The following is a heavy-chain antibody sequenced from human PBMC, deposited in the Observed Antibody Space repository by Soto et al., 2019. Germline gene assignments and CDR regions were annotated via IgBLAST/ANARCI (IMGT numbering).Heavy chain of an antibody. Sequence: QVQLQESGPGLVKPSQTLSLTCTVSGGSISSGGYYWSWIRQHPGKGLEWIGYIYYSGSTFYNPSLKSRVTISVDTSKNQFSPKLSSVTAADTAVYYCARVSCISTSCYAYYYYGMDVWGQGTTVTVSS. V-gene: IGHV4-31*03. D-gene: IGHD2-2*01. CDR2: IYYSGST. CDR3: ARVSCISTSCYAYYYYGMDV. CDR1: GGSISSGGYY. J-gene: IGHJ6*02.